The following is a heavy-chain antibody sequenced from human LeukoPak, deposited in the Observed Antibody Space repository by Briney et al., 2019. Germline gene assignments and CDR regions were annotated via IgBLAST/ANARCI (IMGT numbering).Heavy chain of an antibody. V-gene: IGHV4-39*07. CDR3: ARDRYGSSWTYNWFDP. CDR2: IYYSGST. CDR1: GGSISSSSYY. D-gene: IGHD6-13*01. Sequence: SETLSLTCAVSGGSISSSSYYWGWIRQPPGKGLEWIGSIYYSGSTYYNPSLKSRVTISVDTSKNQFSLKLSSVTAADTAVYYCARDRYGSSWTYNWFDPWGQGTLVTVSS. J-gene: IGHJ5*02.